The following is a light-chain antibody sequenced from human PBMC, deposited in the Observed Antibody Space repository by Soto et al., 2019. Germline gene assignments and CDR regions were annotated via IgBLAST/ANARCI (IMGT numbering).Light chain of an antibody. CDR3: PQYNRYWK. Sequence: DIQMTQAPSTLSASIGDRGTITCRASQSLDNCLAWYPQKPGKAPKLLIYCVSSLESGVPSRFSGSGPETEFTLPLRSLLPEEFATYDCPQYNRYWKVGQGTKVDIK. CDR2: CVS. V-gene: IGKV1-5*01. J-gene: IGKJ1*01. CDR1: QSLDNC.